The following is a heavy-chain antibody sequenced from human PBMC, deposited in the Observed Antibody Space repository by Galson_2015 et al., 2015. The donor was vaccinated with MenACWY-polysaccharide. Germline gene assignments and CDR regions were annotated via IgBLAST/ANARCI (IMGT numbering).Heavy chain of an antibody. CDR3: TKNFRGGYYAVHY. J-gene: IGHJ4*02. D-gene: IGHD3-22*01. Sequence: SLRLSCAASGFTFGSHAMSWVRQAPGTGLEWVSGISDTGGTTYYADSVKGRFTISRDNSKNTLYLQMNSLRAEDTAVYYCTKNFRGGYYAVHYWGQGTLVTVSS. V-gene: IGHV3-23*01. CDR1: GFTFGSHA. CDR2: ISDTGGTT.